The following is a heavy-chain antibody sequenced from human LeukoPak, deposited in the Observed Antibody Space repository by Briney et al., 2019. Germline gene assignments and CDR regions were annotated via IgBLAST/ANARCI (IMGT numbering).Heavy chain of an antibody. CDR1: GFTFSSYA. V-gene: IGHV3-23*01. Sequence: GGSLSLSCAASGFTFSSYALTWVRQAPGKGLEWVSGISDTGRSTYYADSVKGRFTISRSNSKSTLYLQMNSLRDEDTAVYYCAKVLRGLAYYGDYRDWGQGTLVTVSS. CDR2: ISDTGRST. CDR3: AKVLRGLAYYGDYRD. D-gene: IGHD4-17*01. J-gene: IGHJ4*02.